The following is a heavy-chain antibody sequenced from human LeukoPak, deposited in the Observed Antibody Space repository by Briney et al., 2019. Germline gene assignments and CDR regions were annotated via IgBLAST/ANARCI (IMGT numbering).Heavy chain of an antibody. CDR1: D. Sequence: DIXXVRQAPXXGVXWMGWMNPNSGNTGYAQKFQGRVTMTRNTSISTAYMELSSLRSEDTAVYYCARVGIDTFRTGLFDYWGQGTLVTVSS. V-gene: IGHV1-8*01. J-gene: IGHJ4*02. D-gene: IGHD3-16*01. CDR2: MNPNSGNT. CDR3: ARVGIDTFRTGLFDY.